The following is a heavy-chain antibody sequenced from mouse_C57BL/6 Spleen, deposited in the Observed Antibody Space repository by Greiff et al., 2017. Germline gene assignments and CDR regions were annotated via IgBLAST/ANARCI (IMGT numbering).Heavy chain of an antibody. CDR1: GYTFTSYW. CDR3: VRVDGYHFDY. D-gene: IGHD2-3*01. J-gene: IGHJ2*01. V-gene: IGHV1-64*01. Sequence: VQLQQSGAELVKPGASVKLSCKASGYTFTSYWMHWVKQRPGQGLEWIGMIHPNSGSTNYNEKFKSKATLTVDKSSSTAYMQLSSLTSEDSAVYYCVRVDGYHFDYWGQGTTLTVSS. CDR2: IHPNSGST.